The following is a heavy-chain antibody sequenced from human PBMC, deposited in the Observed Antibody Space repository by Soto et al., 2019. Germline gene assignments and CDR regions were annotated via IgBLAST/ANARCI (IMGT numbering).Heavy chain of an antibody. CDR1: GGSISSGGNY. CDR2: IYYSGST. Sequence: QVQLQESGPGLVKSSQTLSLTCAVSGGSISSGGNYWSWIRQHPGKGLEWIGYIYYSGSTYYNPCLKSRVTISVDTSKNPFSLKLNSVTAADTAVYYCARARMVRGVIYYYGMDVWGQGTTVTVSS. CDR3: ARARMVRGVIYYYGMDV. V-gene: IGHV4-31*11. D-gene: IGHD3-10*01. J-gene: IGHJ6*02.